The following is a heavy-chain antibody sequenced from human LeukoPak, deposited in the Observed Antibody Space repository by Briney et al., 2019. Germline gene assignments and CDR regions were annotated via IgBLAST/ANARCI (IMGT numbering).Heavy chain of an antibody. V-gene: IGHV1-18*01. Sequence: GASVKVSCKASGYTFTSYGISWVRQAPGQGLEWMGWISVINSGNTRYAQNFQGRLTMTTDTSTTTAYMKLRSLRSDDTAVYYCSREFPFCGADCFSGVFDIWGQGTMVTVS. CDR1: GYTFTSYG. D-gene: IGHD2-21*02. CDR2: ISVINSGNT. CDR3: SREFPFCGADCFSGVFDI. J-gene: IGHJ3*02.